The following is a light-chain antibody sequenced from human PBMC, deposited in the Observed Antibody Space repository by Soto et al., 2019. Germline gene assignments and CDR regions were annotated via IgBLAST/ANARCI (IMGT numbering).Light chain of an antibody. Sequence: DVVMTQSPLSLPVTLGQPASISCRSSHRLVHSDGNTYLTWFHQRPGQSPRRLIYKVSNRDSGVPDRFSGSGSGTDFTLRVSRVEAEDVVIYYCMQTTHWPYTFGQGTMLEIK. CDR1: HRLVHSDGNTY. V-gene: IGKV2-30*02. J-gene: IGKJ2*01. CDR3: MQTTHWPYT. CDR2: KVS.